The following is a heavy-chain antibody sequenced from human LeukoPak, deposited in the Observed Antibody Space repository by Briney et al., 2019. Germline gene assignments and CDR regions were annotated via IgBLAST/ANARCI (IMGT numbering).Heavy chain of an antibody. Sequence: ASVKVSCKASGYTFTDYYMHWVRQAPGQGLQWMGRINPSSGGTNYAQKFQGRVTMTRDKSINTAYMELGRLRSDDMAVYYCASGSYWTWGQGTLVTVSS. D-gene: IGHD1-26*01. V-gene: IGHV1-2*06. CDR2: INPSSGGT. CDR3: ASGSYWT. J-gene: IGHJ5*02. CDR1: GYTFTDYY.